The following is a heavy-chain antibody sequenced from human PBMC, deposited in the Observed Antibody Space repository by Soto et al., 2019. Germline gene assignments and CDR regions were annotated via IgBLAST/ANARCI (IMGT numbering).Heavy chain of an antibody. Sequence: QVQLVQSGTEVKKPGASVKVSCKASGYTFTSYGISWVRQAPGQGLEWMGWISAYNDNTIYTQKLQGRVTMTTDTSTSTAYMELRSLRSDDTAVYYCARGVDCSGDSCFSFYYYYYGFDVWGQGTTLTVSS. D-gene: IGHD2-15*01. CDR2: ISAYNDNT. CDR3: ARGVDCSGDSCFSFYYYYYGFDV. CDR1: GYTFTSYG. V-gene: IGHV1-18*04. J-gene: IGHJ6*02.